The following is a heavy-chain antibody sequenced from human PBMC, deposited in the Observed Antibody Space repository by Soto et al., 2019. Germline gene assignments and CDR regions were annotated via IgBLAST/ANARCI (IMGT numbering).Heavy chain of an antibody. CDR2: IKSKTDGGTT. CDR3: TAGYYDFWSGYLDYYYYMDV. V-gene: IGHV3-15*01. D-gene: IGHD3-3*01. J-gene: IGHJ6*03. CDR1: GFTFSNAW. Sequence: GGSLRLSCAASGFTFSNAWMSWVRQAPGKGLEWVGRIKSKTDGGTTDYAAPGKGRFTISRDDSKNTLYLQMNSLKTEDTAVYYCTAGYYDFWSGYLDYYYYMDVWGKGTTVTVSS.